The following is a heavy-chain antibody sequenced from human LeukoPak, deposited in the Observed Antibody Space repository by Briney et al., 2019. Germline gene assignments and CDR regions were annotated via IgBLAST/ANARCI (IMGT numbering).Heavy chain of an antibody. J-gene: IGHJ4*02. Sequence: PSETLSLTCTVSGGSISSYYWSWLRQPPGKGLEWLGYIYYSGSTNYNPSLKSRVTISVDTSKNQFSLKLSSVTAADTTVYYCARVSYGSGSYVDYWGQGTLVTVSS. CDR3: ARVSYGSGSYVDY. CDR2: IYYSGST. D-gene: IGHD3-10*01. CDR1: GGSISSYY. V-gene: IGHV4-59*01.